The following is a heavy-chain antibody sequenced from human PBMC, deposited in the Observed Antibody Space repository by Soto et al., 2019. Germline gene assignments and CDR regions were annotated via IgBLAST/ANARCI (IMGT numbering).Heavy chain of an antibody. J-gene: IGHJ6*02. CDR1: GYTFTGYY. CDR2: INPNSGGT. V-gene: IGHV1-2*04. D-gene: IGHD6-19*01. CDR3: ARERIAVAGSGPYYYYGMDV. Sequence: VKVSCKASGYTFTGYYMHWVRQAPGQGLEWMGWINPNSGGTNYAQKFQGWVTMTRDTSISTAYMELSRLRSDDTAVYYCARERIAVAGSGPYYYYGMDVWGQGTTVTVS.